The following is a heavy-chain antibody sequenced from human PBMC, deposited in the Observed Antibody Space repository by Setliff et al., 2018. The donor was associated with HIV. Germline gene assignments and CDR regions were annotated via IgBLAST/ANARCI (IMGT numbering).Heavy chain of an antibody. CDR1: DGYISDGDYY. V-gene: IGHV4-30-4*08. CDR2: SYYSGSA. J-gene: IGHJ4*02. Sequence: SETLSLTCTVSDGYISDGDYYWTWIRQPPGKGLEWIGHSYYSGSAHYNASLKSRVTMSVDPSENQFSLKLTSVTAADTAVYYCAREGRVVQSKIPYYFDYWGQGTLVTVSS. CDR3: AREGRVVQSKIPYYFDY. D-gene: IGHD2-2*01.